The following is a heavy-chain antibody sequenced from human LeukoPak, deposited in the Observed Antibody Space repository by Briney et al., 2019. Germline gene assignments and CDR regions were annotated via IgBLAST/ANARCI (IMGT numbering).Heavy chain of an antibody. V-gene: IGHV3-30*18. D-gene: IGHD4-17*01. CDR2: ISYDGSNK. CDR3: AKLIVGTVTTMPPFDY. J-gene: IGHJ4*02. Sequence: PGGSLRLSCAASGFTFSSYGMHWVRQAPGKGLEWVAVISYDGSNKYYTDSVKGRFTISRDNSKNTLYLQMNSLRAEDTAVYYCAKLIVGTVTTMPPFDYWGQGTLVTVSS. CDR1: GFTFSSYG.